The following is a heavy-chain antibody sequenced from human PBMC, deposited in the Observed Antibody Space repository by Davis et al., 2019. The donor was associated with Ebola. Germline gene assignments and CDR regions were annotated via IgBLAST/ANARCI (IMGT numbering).Heavy chain of an antibody. Sequence: SVKVSCKASGGTFSSYAISWVRQAPGQGLEWMGGIIPIFGTANYAQKFQGRVTITADESTSTAYMELSSLRSEDTAVYYCARRAGARSGFDSWGQGSLVTVSS. CDR1: GGTFSSYA. J-gene: IGHJ4*02. D-gene: IGHD1-26*01. V-gene: IGHV1-69*13. CDR2: IIPIFGTA. CDR3: ARRAGARSGFDS.